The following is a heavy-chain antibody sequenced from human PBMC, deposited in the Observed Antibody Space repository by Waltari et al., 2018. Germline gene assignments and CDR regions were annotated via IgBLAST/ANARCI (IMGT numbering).Heavy chain of an antibody. CDR3: AKDGSASRLVRYYLDH. V-gene: IGHV3-33*06. Sequence: SCAASGFSFNNYAMHWVRQAPGKGLEWVAVVWHDGSYKFYADSVKGRFTISRDNSKNTLYFQMNSLRAEDTAMYYCAKDGSASRLVRYYLDHWGPGTLVTVSS. CDR1: GFSFNNYA. CDR2: VWHDGSYK. D-gene: IGHD2-8*02. J-gene: IGHJ4*02.